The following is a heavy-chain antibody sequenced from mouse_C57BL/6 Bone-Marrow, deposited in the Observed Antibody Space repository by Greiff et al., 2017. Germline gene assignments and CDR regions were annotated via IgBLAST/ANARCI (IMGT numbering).Heavy chain of an antibody. CDR2: IYPGSGST. CDR3: ARCYGSSSWFAY. Sequence: QVQLQQSGAELVKPGASVKMSCKASGYTFTSYWITWVKQRPGQGLEWIGDIYPGSGSTNYNEKFKSKATLTVDTSSSTAYMQLSSLTSEDSAVYYGARCYGSSSWFAYWGQGTLVTVSA. J-gene: IGHJ3*01. D-gene: IGHD1-1*01. V-gene: IGHV1-55*01. CDR1: GYTFTSYW.